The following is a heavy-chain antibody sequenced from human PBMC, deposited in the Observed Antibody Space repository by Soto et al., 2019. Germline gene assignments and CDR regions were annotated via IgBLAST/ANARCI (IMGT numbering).Heavy chain of an antibody. CDR1: GDSVSSSYYY. CDR3: ARRGSSRQIYHYGMDV. J-gene: IGHJ6*02. Sequence: QVQLQESGPGLVKPSETLSLTCTVSGDSVSSSYYYWGWIRQPPGKGLEWIGSIFYSGSTYYNPSLKSRVTISVDTSKNQFSPKLSSVTAADTAVYYCARRGSSRQIYHYGMDVWGQGTTVTVSS. D-gene: IGHD6-13*01. V-gene: IGHV4-39*01. CDR2: IFYSGST.